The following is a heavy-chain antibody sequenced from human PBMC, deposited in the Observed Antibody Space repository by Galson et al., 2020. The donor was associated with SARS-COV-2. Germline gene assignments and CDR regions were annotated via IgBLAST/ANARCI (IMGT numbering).Heavy chain of an antibody. CDR3: ARDRISAPDDFDY. D-gene: IGHD6-13*01. J-gene: IGHJ4*02. V-gene: IGHV1-2*02. Sequence: SVKVSCKASGYTFTGYYIHWVRQAPGQGLEWMGWVNPNSGDTKYKQNFQGRVSMTRDMSTSTAYMELSSLTSDDTAFYYCARDRISAPDDFDYWGQGTLVTVS. CDR2: VNPNSGDT. CDR1: GYTFTGYY.